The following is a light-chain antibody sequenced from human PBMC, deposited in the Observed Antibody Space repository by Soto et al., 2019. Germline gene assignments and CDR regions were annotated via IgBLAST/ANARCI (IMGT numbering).Light chain of an antibody. J-gene: IGLJ2*01. CDR3: SSYAGSNNVI. CDR1: SSDVGGYDY. V-gene: IGLV2-8*01. CDR2: EVN. Sequence: QSALTQPPSASGSPGQSVTISCTGTSSDVGGYDYVSWYQQHPGKAPKLIIYEVNTRPSGVPDRFSGSKSGNTASLTVSGLQAEDEADYYCSSYAGSNNVIFGGGTKLTVL.